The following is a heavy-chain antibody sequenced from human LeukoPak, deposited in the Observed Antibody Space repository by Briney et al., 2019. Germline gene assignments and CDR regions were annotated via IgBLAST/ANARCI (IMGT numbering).Heavy chain of an antibody. D-gene: IGHD6-6*01. CDR1: GGSISSGSYY. CDR2: IYTSGST. CDR3: ARDGGGYSSSSYLYYYYYMDV. J-gene: IGHJ6*03. V-gene: IGHV4-61*02. Sequence: SETLSLTCTVSGGSISSGSYYWSWIRQPAGKGLEWIGRIYTSGSTNYNPSLKSRVTISVDTSKNQFSLKLSSVTAADTAVYYCARDGGGYSSSSYLYYYYYMDVWGKGTTVTVSS.